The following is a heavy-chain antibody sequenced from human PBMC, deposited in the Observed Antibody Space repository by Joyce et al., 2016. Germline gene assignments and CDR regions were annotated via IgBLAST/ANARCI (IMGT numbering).Heavy chain of an antibody. CDR3: ARHVTDWFDP. CDR1: GYSFTSHW. V-gene: IGHV5-10-1*03. J-gene: IGHJ5*02. CDR2: IEPRDSYT. D-gene: IGHD3-10*02. Sequence: EVQLVQSGAEVKKPGESLRISCKGSGYSFTSHWISLVRQMPGKGLEWMGRIEPRDSYTYYSPSFEGHFTISVDNTSSAAYLQWSSLRASDTAIYYCARHVTDWFDPWGQGTLVTVSS.